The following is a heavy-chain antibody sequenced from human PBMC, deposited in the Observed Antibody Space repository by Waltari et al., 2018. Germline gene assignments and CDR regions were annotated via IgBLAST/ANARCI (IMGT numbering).Heavy chain of an antibody. CDR3: ARGAPRGSSSDFDY. CDR1: GYTFTIYG. D-gene: IGHD6-6*01. CDR2: ISANNGNT. J-gene: IGHJ4*02. Sequence: QVQRVQSGAEVKKPGASVRVPCTASGYTFTIYGVSCVRAAPGQGLEWMGWISANNGNTNYAKKLQGRVTMTTDTSTSTDYMELRSLRSDDTAVYYCARGAPRGSSSDFDYWGQGTLVTVSS. V-gene: IGHV1-18*01.